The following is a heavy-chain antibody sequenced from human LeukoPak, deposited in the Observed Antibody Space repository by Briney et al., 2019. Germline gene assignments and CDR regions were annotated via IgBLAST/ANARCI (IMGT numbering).Heavy chain of an antibody. CDR3: VRKNRDFNAAFDI. CDR1: GFTVSNNY. D-gene: IGHD1-14*01. V-gene: IGHV3-53*01. J-gene: IGHJ3*02. Sequence: GGSLRLSCTASGFTVSNNYMSWVRQAPGKGLEWVSTGYSDSNTNYADSVKGRFTISRDTSQNTLSLQMNSLRAEDTAVYYCVRKNRDFNAAFDIWGQGTVVTVSS. CDR2: GYSDSNT.